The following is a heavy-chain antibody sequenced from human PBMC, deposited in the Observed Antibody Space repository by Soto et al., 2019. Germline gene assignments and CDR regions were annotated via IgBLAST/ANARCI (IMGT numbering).Heavy chain of an antibody. V-gene: IGHV1-69*13. J-gene: IGHJ5*02. CDR2: IIPIFGTA. Sequence: SVNVDCEASGGPFRGSAISWVRQAPGQGLEWMGGIIPIFGTANYAQKFQGRITITADESTSTAYMELSSLRSEDTAVYYCARDMHAGFTHYFDPWGQGTLVNGS. CDR3: ARDMHAGFTHYFDP. D-gene: IGHD1-26*01. CDR1: GGPFRGSA.